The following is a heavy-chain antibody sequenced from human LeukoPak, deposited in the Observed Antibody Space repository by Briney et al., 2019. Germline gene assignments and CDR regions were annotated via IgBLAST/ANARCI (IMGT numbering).Heavy chain of an antibody. V-gene: IGHV3-30*18. CDR2: ISYDGSNK. CDR3: AKDWSAGTLDY. Sequence: PGRSLRLSCAASGFTFSSYGMHWVRQAPGKGLEWVAVISYDGSNKYYADSVKGQFTISRDNSKNTLYLQMNSLRAEDTAVYYCAKDWSAGTLDYWGQGTLVTVSS. J-gene: IGHJ4*02. CDR1: GFTFSSYG. D-gene: IGHD6-13*01.